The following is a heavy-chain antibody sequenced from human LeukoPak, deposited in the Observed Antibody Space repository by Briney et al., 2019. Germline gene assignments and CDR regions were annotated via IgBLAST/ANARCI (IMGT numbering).Heavy chain of an antibody. CDR2: INHSGST. Sequence: PSETLSLTCAVYGGSFSGYYWSWIRQPPGKGLEWIGEINHSGSTNYNPSLKSRVTISVDTSKNQFSLKLSSVTAADTAVYYCARGRRYYDSSGYFPNFDYWGQGTLVTVSS. CDR1: GGSFSGYY. V-gene: IGHV4-34*01. D-gene: IGHD3-22*01. J-gene: IGHJ4*02. CDR3: ARGRRYYDSSGYFPNFDY.